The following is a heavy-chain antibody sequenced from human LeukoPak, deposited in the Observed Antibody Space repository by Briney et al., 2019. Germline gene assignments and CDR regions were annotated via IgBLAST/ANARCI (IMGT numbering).Heavy chain of an antibody. J-gene: IGHJ4*02. CDR3: ATEYCSSSTCRFEY. CDR1: GGSITSYY. V-gene: IGHV4-4*07. CDR2: IHSSGST. D-gene: IGHD2-2*01. Sequence: PSETLSLTCTVSGGSITSYYWSWIRQPAGKGLEWIGRIHSSGSTSYNPSLKRRVTMSVDTSKNQFSLKLRSVTAADTAVYYCATEYCSSSTCRFEYWGQGTLVTVSS.